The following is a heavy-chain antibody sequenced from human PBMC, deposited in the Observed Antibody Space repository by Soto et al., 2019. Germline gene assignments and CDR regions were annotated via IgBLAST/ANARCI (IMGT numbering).Heavy chain of an antibody. J-gene: IGHJ5*02. Sequence: ASVKVSCKASGYTFTSYDINWVRQATGQGLEWMGWINPNNGNTGYARKFQGRVTMTRDTSINTAYMELSSLRSEDTAVYFCARTSSATRGGFDPWGQGTLVTVSS. CDR3: ARTSSATRGGFDP. V-gene: IGHV1-8*01. CDR1: GYTFTSYD. CDR2: INPNNGNT. D-gene: IGHD3-10*01.